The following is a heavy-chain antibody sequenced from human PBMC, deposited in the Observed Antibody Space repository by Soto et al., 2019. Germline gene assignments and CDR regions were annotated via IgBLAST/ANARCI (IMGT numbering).Heavy chain of an antibody. CDR1: GFSLTTSGVG. D-gene: IGHD3-3*01. CDR2: IYWDDDK. Sequence: QITLNESGPTQVNPRQTLTLTCTFSGFSLTTSGVGVGWIRQSPGKAPEWLALIYWDDDKRYSPSLKSRLNITKDTSKNQVVLTMADLDPADTATYYCAHRVLRTVFGLVTTTAIYFDFWGQGTPVAVSS. V-gene: IGHV2-5*02. J-gene: IGHJ4*02. CDR3: AHRVLRTVFGLVTTTAIYFDF.